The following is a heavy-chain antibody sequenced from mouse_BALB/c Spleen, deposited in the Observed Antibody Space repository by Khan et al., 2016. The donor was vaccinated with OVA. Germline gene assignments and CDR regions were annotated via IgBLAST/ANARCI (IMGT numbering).Heavy chain of an antibody. CDR2: ISSTGGN. CDR3: ERSLYYSYGYALDC. D-gene: IGHD2-14*01. CDR1: GYSITSDYA. V-gene: IGHV3-2*02. Sequence: EVQLQQSGPGLVKPSQSLSLTCTVTGYSITSDYAWNWIRQFPGNKLEWMGYISSTGGNSYNPSLKSRISITRDTSKHPFFLQLKSVTAEETATYYCERSLYYSYGYALDCWGRGTLVTVSS. J-gene: IGHJ4*01.